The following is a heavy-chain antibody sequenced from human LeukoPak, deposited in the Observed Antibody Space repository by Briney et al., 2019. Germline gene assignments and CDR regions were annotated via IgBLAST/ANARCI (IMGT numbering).Heavy chain of an antibody. D-gene: IGHD2-15*01. CDR1: GFTFTTYS. CDR2: ISVPGGVT. J-gene: IGHJ4*02. V-gene: IGHV3-23*01. CDR3: AKEDCSAGGCYYSYFDS. Sequence: GGSLRLSCEASGFTFTTYSMTWVRQAPGKGLDWVSLISVPGGVTYYADSVKGRFTISRDNSKNTLYLQMNSLRVEDTAVYYCAKEDCSAGGCYYSYFDSWGQGVLVTVSS.